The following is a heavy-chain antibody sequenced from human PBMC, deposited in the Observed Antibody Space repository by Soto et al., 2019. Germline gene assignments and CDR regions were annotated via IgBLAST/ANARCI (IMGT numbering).Heavy chain of an antibody. CDR2: ISYSGST. CDR1: VASTSIVVYY. Sequence: SETLSLTCTVSVASTSIVVYYWGWIRQPPGKGLEWIGYISYSGSTYHNPSLKSRVTISVDTSKNQFSLKLSSVTAADTAVYYCARERPDGSRLAPWGQGTLVTVYS. D-gene: IGHD6-13*01. V-gene: IGHV4-30-4*01. J-gene: IGHJ5*02. CDR3: ARERPDGSRLAP.